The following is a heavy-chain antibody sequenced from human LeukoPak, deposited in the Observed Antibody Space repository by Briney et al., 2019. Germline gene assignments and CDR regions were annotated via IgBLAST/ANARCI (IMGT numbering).Heavy chain of an antibody. CDR1: GFTFSSYS. Sequence: GGSLRLSCAASGFTFSSYSMNWVRQAPGKGLEWVSSISSSSSYIYYADSVKGRFTISRDNAKNSLYLQMNSLRAVDTAVYYCARSAYYYDSSHFGPDYWGQGTLVTVSS. CDR3: ARSAYYYDSSHFGPDY. V-gene: IGHV3-21*01. D-gene: IGHD3-22*01. CDR2: ISSSSSYI. J-gene: IGHJ4*02.